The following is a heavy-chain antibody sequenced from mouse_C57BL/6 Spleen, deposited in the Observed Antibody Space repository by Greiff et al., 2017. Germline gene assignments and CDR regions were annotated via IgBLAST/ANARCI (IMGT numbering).Heavy chain of an antibody. D-gene: IGHD2-1*01. CDR2: IHPNSGST. J-gene: IGHJ4*01. CDR1: GYTFTSYW. Sequence: QVQLQQPGAELVKPGASVTLSCKASGYTFTSYWMHWVKQRPGQGLEWIGMIHPNSGSTNYNAKFTSKTTLTVDKYAIAAYMQLSRLTSEDSAVYYGARYGNCEDYAVDYWGQGTSVTVSA. CDR3: ARYGNCEDYAVDY. V-gene: IGHV1-64*01.